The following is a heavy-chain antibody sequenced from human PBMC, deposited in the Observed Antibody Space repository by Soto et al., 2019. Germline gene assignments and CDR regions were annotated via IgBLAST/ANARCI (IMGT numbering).Heavy chain of an antibody. CDR2: IWYDGTNK. D-gene: IGHD3-10*01. V-gene: IGHV3-33*01. CDR3: ARAFLRGSAATIDY. CDR1: GFTFSSYG. Sequence: QVQLVESGGGVVQPGRSPRLSCEVSGFTFSSYGMQWVRQAPGKGLEWVAIIWYDGTNKYYTDSVKGRFTISRDNSKSTLYLQMNSLRAEDTAIYYCARAFLRGSAATIDYWGQGSLVTVS. J-gene: IGHJ4*02.